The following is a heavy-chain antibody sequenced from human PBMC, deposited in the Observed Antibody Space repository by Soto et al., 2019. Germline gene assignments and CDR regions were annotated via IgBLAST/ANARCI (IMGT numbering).Heavy chain of an antibody. Sequence: SETLSLTCTVSGGSISSYYWSWIRQPPGKGLEWIGEINHSGSTNYNPSLKSRVTISVDTSKNQFSLKLSSVTAADTAVYYCARGYHYYGSGSYYKNYYYYGMDVWGQGTTVTVSS. CDR1: GGSISSYY. CDR2: INHSGST. CDR3: ARGYHYYGSGSYYKNYYYYGMDV. D-gene: IGHD3-10*01. V-gene: IGHV4-34*01. J-gene: IGHJ6*02.